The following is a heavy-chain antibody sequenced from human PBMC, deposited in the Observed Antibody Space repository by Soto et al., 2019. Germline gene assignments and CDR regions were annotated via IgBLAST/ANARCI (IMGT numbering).Heavy chain of an antibody. Sequence: QVQLVESGGGVVQPGRSLRLSCAASGFTFSSYGMHWVRQAPGKGLEWVAVIWYDGSNKYYGDSVKGRFTISRDNSKNTLYLQMNSLRAEDTAVYYCARDYVAGTSPPHFDYWGQGTLVTVSS. CDR1: GFTFSSYG. V-gene: IGHV3-33*01. CDR2: IWYDGSNK. CDR3: ARDYVAGTSPPHFDY. D-gene: IGHD6-19*01. J-gene: IGHJ4*02.